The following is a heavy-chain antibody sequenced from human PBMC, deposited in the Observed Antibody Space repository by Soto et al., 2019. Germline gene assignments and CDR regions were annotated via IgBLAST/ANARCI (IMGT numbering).Heavy chain of an antibody. CDR1: GFTFSSYA. Sequence: PGGSLRLSCAASGFTFSSYAMSWVRQAPGKGLEWVSAISGSGGSTYYADSVKGRFTISRDNSKNTLYLQMNSLRAEDTAVYYCARDRSGYDSHYYYGMDVWAQGTTVPVSS. CDR2: ISGSGGST. V-gene: IGHV3-23*01. J-gene: IGHJ6*02. D-gene: IGHD5-12*01. CDR3: ARDRSGYDSHYYYGMDV.